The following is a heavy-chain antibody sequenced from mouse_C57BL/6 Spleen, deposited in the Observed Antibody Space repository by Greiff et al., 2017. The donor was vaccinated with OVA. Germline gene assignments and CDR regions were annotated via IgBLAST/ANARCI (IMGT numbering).Heavy chain of an antibody. CDR3: ARSSTMVTTGYFDV. V-gene: IGHV2-2*01. J-gene: IGHJ1*03. Sequence: VHLVESGPGLVQPSQSLSITCTVSGFSLTSYGVHWVRQSPGKGLEWLGVIWSGGSTDYNAAFISRLSISKDNSKSQVFFKMNSLQADDTAIYYCARSSTMVTTGYFDVWGTGTTVTVSS. D-gene: IGHD2-2*01. CDR1: GFSLTSYG. CDR2: IWSGGST.